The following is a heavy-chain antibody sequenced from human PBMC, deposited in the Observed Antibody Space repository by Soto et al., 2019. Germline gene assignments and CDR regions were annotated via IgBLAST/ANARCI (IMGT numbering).Heavy chain of an antibody. CDR2: IHTGGDT. Sequence: EAHLVESGGGLVQPGGSLRLSCAASGLAVSKNYMSWVRRAPGKGLEWVSIIHTGGDTYYADSVKGRFTISRDNSKNTVCLQLTSLRSEDTAVYFCARDRILCDYGDSEIENCSDFWGQGTRVSVSS. D-gene: IGHD4-17*01. CDR3: ARDRILCDYGDSEIENCSDF. J-gene: IGHJ4*02. V-gene: IGHV3-66*01. CDR1: GLAVSKNY.